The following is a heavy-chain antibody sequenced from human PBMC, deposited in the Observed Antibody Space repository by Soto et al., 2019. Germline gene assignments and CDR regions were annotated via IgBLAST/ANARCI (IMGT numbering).Heavy chain of an antibody. J-gene: IGHJ4*02. D-gene: IGHD6-19*01. CDR3: ARENSAIAVATTFDY. CDR1: GGSISSYY. V-gene: IGHV4-4*07. CDR2: IYTSGST. Sequence: QVQLQESGPGLVKPSETLSLTCTVSGGSISSYYWSWIRQPAGKGLEWIGRIYTSGSTNYNPSLKSRVTMSVDTSKNQFSLTLSSVTAADTAVYYCARENSAIAVATTFDYWGQGTLVTVSS.